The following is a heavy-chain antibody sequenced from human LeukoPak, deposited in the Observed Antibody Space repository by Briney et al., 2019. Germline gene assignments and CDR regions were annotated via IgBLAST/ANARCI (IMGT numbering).Heavy chain of an antibody. CDR2: IIPIFGTA. D-gene: IGHD5-24*01. CDR1: GGTFSSYA. J-gene: IGHJ2*01. Sequence: GASVKVSCKASGGTFSSYAISWVRQAPGQGLEWMGGIIPIFGTANYAQKFQGRVTITTDESTSTAYMELSSLRSEDTAVYYCARDREEGMATNYGYFDLWGRGTLVTVSS. V-gene: IGHV1-69*05. CDR3: ARDREEGMATNYGYFDL.